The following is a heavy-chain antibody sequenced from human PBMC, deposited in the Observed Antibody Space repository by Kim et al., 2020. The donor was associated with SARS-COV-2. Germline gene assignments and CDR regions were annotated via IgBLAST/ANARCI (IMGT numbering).Heavy chain of an antibody. CDR1: GYIFTAYN. CDR2: VNPNTGDT. V-gene: IGHV1-2*02. J-gene: IGHJ4*02. CDR3: ARQEVTSSFDF. Sequence: ASVKVSCKASGYIFTAYNTHWVRQAPGQGLEWIGWVNPNTGDTDYAQKFQGRVTMTRDTSISTAYMELTRLRSDDTAIYYCARQEVTSSFDFWGQGTLVT.